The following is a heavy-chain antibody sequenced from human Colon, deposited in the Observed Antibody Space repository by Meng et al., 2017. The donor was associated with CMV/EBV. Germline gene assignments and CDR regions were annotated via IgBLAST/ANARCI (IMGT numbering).Heavy chain of an antibody. Sequence: GSLRLSCAVSGGSVSSGRFRWNWIRQSPGKGLEWIGYISYSGIINYNPSLKSRVTISLDTSRNQLSLILTSVTAADTAVYYCARDEGIGTTLGVVITDGMDVWDQGTTVTVSS. J-gene: IGHJ6*02. D-gene: IGHD3-3*01. CDR3: ARDEGIGTTLGVVITDGMDV. CDR2: ISYSGII. V-gene: IGHV4-61*01. CDR1: GGSVSSGRFR.